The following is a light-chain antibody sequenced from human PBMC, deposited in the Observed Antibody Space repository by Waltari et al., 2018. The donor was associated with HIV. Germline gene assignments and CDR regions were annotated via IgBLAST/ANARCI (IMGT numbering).Light chain of an antibody. CDR1: KLEEKF. J-gene: IGLJ2*01. CDR3: QAWDSSIVV. Sequence: SYALTQPPSVSVFPGQTASITCSGDKLEEKFACWYLQKPGQSPVLVIYEDNKRPSGIPERVSGSNSGNTATLTITGTQAMDEGDYYCQAWDSSIVVFGGGTKLTVL. CDR2: EDN. V-gene: IGLV3-1*01.